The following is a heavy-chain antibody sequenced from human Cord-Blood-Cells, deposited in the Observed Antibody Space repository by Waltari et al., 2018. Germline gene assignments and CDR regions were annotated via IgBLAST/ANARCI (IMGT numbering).Heavy chain of an antibody. V-gene: IGHV3-30-3*01. J-gene: IGHJ4*02. CDR1: GFTSSSYS. CDR3: ARASSWYGGVDY. D-gene: IGHD6-13*01. Sequence: QVQLVESGGGVVQPGGSLRLSVEASGFTSSSYSIFWLRQAPGKGRVWGAVISDDGSNKYYADAVKGRFTISRDNSKNTLYLQMNSLRAEDTAVYYCARASSWYGGVDYWGQGTLVTVSS. CDR2: ISDDGSNK.